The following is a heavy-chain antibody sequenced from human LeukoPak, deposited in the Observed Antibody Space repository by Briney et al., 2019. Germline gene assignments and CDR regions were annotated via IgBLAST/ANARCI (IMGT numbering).Heavy chain of an antibody. V-gene: IGHV4-30-4*01. CDR3: ARRVVAATDNWFDP. Sequence: ASETLSLTCTVSGGSISSGDYYWSWIRQPPGKGLEWIGYIYYSGSTNYNPSLKSRVTISVDKSKNQFSLKLSSVTAADTAVYYCARRVVAATDNWFDPWGQGTLVTVSS. D-gene: IGHD2-15*01. J-gene: IGHJ5*02. CDR2: IYYSGST. CDR1: GGSISSGDYY.